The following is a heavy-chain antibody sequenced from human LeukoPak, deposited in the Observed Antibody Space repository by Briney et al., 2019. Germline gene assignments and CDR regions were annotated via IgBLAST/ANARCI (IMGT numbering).Heavy chain of an antibody. CDR2: ISGSGGST. CDR3: ASIIAVAGSYYFDY. D-gene: IGHD6-19*01. CDR1: GFTFRSYA. J-gene: IGHJ4*02. Sequence: GGFPRVRCAASGFTFRSYAMSWVRQAPGKGLEWVSAISGSGGSTYYADSVKGRFTISRDNAKNSLYLQMNSLRAEDTAVYYCASIIAVAGSYYFDYWGQGTLVTVSS. V-gene: IGHV3-23*01.